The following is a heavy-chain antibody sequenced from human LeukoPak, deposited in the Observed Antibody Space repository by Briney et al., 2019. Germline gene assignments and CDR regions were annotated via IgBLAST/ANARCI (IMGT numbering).Heavy chain of an antibody. CDR2: ISGSGGRT. J-gene: IGHJ4*02. CDR1: GFTSSTFA. Sequence: GGSLRLSCAASGFTSSTFAMSWVRQAPGKGLEWVSVISGSGGRTYYADSVKGRFTISRDNSKNTLYLQMNSLRAEDTAVYYCAKELYYDSSGYPSAFDYWGQGTLVTVSS. V-gene: IGHV3-23*01. CDR3: AKELYYDSSGYPSAFDY. D-gene: IGHD3-22*01.